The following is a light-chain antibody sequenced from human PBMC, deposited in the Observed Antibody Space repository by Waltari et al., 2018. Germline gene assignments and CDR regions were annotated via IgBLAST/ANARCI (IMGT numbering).Light chain of an antibody. CDR1: QSISSW. J-gene: IGKJ4*01. Sequence: DIQMTQYPSPLSASVGDRVTIPCRASQSISSWLAWYQHKSGKAPKLLIYKASILESGVPSRFSGSGSGTEFTLTISSLQPDDLATYYCQQYSTSSLLTFGGGTKVEI. CDR2: KAS. CDR3: QQYSTSSLLT. V-gene: IGKV1-5*03.